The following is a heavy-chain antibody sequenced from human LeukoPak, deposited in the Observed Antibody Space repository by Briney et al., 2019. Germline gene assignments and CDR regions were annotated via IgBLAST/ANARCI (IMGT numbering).Heavy chain of an antibody. CDR1: GGTFSSYA. D-gene: IGHD2-15*01. V-gene: IGHV1-69*13. Sequence: GASVKVSCKASGGTFSSYAISWVRQAPGQGLEWMGGVIPIFGTANYAQKFQGRVTITADESTSTAYMELSSLRSEDTAVYYCATTIYCSGGSCYGPRYYYYYMDVWGKGTTVTISS. CDR2: VIPIFGTA. J-gene: IGHJ6*03. CDR3: ATTIYCSGGSCYGPRYYYYYMDV.